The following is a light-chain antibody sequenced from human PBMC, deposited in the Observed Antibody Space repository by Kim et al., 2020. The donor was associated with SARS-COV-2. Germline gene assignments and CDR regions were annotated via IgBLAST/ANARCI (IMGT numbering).Light chain of an antibody. CDR1: QSISSY. Sequence: DIQMTQSPSSLSASVGDRVTITCRASQSISSYLNWYQQKPGKAPNLLIYATSSLQSGVPSRFSGSGSGTDFTLTINSLQPEDFETYYCQQSYSTPSFGEGTKVDIK. V-gene: IGKV1-39*01. CDR3: QQSYSTPS. J-gene: IGKJ1*01. CDR2: ATS.